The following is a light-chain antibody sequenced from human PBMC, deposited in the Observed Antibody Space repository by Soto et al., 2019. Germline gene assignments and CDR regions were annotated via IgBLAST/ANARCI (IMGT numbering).Light chain of an antibody. CDR2: GAS. Sequence: EIVLTQSPCTLSLSPGERATLSCRASQSVSSSYLAWYQQKPGQAPRLLICGASSRATGIPDRFSGSGSGTDFTLTISSLQPEDFATYYCQHADSFPLITFGQGTRLEIK. CDR1: QSVSSSY. V-gene: IGKV3-20*01. J-gene: IGKJ5*01. CDR3: QHADSFPLIT.